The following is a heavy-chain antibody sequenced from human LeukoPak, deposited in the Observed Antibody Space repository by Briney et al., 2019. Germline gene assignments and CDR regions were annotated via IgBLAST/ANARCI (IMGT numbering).Heavy chain of an antibody. J-gene: IGHJ6*03. D-gene: IGHD2-2*01. V-gene: IGHV4-39*02. Sequence: SETLSLTCTVSGGSISSSSYYWGWIRQPPGKGLEWIGSIYYSGSTYYNPSLKSRVTISVDTSKNQFSLKLSSVTAADTAVYYCAREEGYCSSTSCYYYMDVWGKGTTVTVSS. CDR3: AREEGYCSSTSCYYYMDV. CDR1: GGSISSSSYY. CDR2: IYYSGST.